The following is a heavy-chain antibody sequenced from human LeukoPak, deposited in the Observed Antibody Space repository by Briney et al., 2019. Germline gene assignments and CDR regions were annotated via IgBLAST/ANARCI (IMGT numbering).Heavy chain of an antibody. Sequence: SETLSLTCTVSGDSISSSSYYWGWIRQPPGKGLEWIGSIYYSGSTYYNPSLKSRVTISVDTSKNQFSLKLSSVTAADTAVYYCAREGRSLVTTSFDYWGQGTLVTVSS. CDR1: GDSISSSSYY. V-gene: IGHV4-39*07. J-gene: IGHJ4*02. D-gene: IGHD4-17*01. CDR3: AREGRSLVTTSFDY. CDR2: IYYSGST.